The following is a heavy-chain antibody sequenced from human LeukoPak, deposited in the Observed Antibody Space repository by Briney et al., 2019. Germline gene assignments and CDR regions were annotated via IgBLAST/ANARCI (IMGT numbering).Heavy chain of an antibody. J-gene: IGHJ4*02. Sequence: GGSLRLSCAASGFTFSSYAMHWVRQAPGKGLEYVSAISSNGGSTYYANSVKGRFTISRDNSKNTLYLQMGSLRAEDTAVYYCAGPTYCGGGSCRIFDYWGQGTLVTVSS. CDR3: AGPTYCGGGSCRIFDY. CDR2: ISSNGGST. CDR1: GFTFSSYA. V-gene: IGHV3-64*01. D-gene: IGHD2-15*01.